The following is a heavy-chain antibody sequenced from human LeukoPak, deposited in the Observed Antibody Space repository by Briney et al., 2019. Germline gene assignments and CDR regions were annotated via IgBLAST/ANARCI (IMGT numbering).Heavy chain of an antibody. CDR3: ANNGGVAVAGSFDY. J-gene: IGHJ4*02. V-gene: IGHV3-11*03. Sequence: GGSLRLSCAASGFTFSDYYMSWIRQAPGKGLEWVSYISSSSSYTNYADSVKGRFTISRDNSKNTLYMQMNSLRAEDTAVYYCANNGGVAVAGSFDYWGQGTLVTVSS. D-gene: IGHD6-19*01. CDR2: ISSSSSYT. CDR1: GFTFSDYY.